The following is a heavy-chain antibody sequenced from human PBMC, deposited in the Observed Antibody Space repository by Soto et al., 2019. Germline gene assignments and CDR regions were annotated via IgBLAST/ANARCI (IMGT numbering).Heavy chain of an antibody. CDR3: TTVGRSAYDD. Sequence: GGSLRLSCAASGFTFNNFWLTWVRQAPGKGLEWVGRIKSKPAGGTIDYAAPVKGRFTISRDDSKNTLYLQMNSLKTEDTAVYYCTTVGRSAYDDWGQGTLVTVSS. J-gene: IGHJ4*02. CDR1: GFTFNNFW. CDR2: IKSKPAGGTI. V-gene: IGHV3-15*01. D-gene: IGHD5-12*01.